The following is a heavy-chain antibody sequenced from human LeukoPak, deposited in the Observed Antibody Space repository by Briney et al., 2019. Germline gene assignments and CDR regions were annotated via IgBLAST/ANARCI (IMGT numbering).Heavy chain of an antibody. CDR3: AIVVPAAMSYYYYGMDV. CDR1: GGTFSSYA. J-gene: IGHJ6*02. D-gene: IGHD2-2*01. V-gene: IGHV1-69*01. CDR2: IIPIFGTA. Sequence: SVKVSCKASGGTFSSYAISWVRQAPGQGLEWMGGIIPIFGTANYAQKFQGRVTITADESTSTAYMELSSLRSEDTAVYYCAIVVPAAMSYYYYGMDVWGQGTTVTVPS.